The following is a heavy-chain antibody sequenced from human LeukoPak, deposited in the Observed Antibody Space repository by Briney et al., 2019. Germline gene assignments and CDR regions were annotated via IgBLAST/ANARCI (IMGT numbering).Heavy chain of an antibody. CDR3: ARHNYQLSALDY. D-gene: IGHD2-2*01. V-gene: IGHV4-61*02. CDR1: GGSISSSSYY. Sequence: PSETLSLTCTVSGGSISSSSYYWSWIRQPAGKGLEWIGRIYTSGSTNYNPSLKGRVTISVDTSKNQFSLKLSSVTAADTAVYYCARHNYQLSALDYWGQGTLVTVSS. CDR2: IYTSGST. J-gene: IGHJ4*02.